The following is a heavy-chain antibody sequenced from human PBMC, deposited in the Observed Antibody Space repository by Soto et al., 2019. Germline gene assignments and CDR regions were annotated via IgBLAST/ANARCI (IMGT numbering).Heavy chain of an antibody. V-gene: IGHV3-33*01. J-gene: IGHJ5*02. CDR3: ARVIGIAANWFDP. CDR2: IWYDGSNK. D-gene: IGHD6-13*01. CDR1: GFTFSSYG. Sequence: QVQLVESGGGVVQPGRSLRLSCAASGFTFSSYGMHWVRQAPGKGLEWVAVIWYDGSNKYYADSVKGRFTISRDNSKNTMYLQMHSLRAEDTAVYYCARVIGIAANWFDPWGQGTLVTVSS.